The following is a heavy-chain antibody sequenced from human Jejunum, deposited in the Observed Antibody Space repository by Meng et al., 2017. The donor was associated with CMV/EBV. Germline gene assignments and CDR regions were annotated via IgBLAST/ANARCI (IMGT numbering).Heavy chain of an antibody. V-gene: IGHV3-23*03. J-gene: IGHJ4*02. CDR3: AKDANYFDFWNYSDH. CDR2: VYAAGSET. CDR1: FTFSDFS. Sequence: FTFSDFSMTWVRQAPGKGLEWVSVVYAAGSETSYADSVKGRFTISRDNSRNTVYLQMNSLRAEDTAIYHCAKDANYFDFWNYSDHWGQGTLVTVSS. D-gene: IGHD3-3*01.